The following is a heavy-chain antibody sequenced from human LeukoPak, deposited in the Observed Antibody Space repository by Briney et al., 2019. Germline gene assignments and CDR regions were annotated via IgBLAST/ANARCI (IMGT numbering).Heavy chain of an antibody. CDR1: GGSISSYY. V-gene: IGHV4-59*08. CDR2: IYYSGST. Sequence: SETLSLTCTVSGGSISSYYWSWIRQPPVKGLEWIGYIYYSGSTNYNPSLKSRVTISVDTSKNQFSLKLSSVTAADTAVYYCARRAAVADNLFFDYWGQGTLVTVSS. CDR3: ARRAAVADNLFFDY. D-gene: IGHD6-19*01. J-gene: IGHJ4*02.